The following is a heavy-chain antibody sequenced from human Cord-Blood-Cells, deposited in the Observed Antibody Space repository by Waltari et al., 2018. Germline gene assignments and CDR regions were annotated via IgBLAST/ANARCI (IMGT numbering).Heavy chain of an antibody. V-gene: IGHV3-7*01. J-gene: IGHJ4*02. CDR3: ARDTWFGELFDY. CDR2: IKQDGSEK. CDR1: GFTFCTYW. D-gene: IGHD3-10*01. Sequence: EVQLVESGGGLVQPGRSLRLSCAASGFTFCTYWMSWVRQAPGKGLEWVAKIKQDGSEKYYVDSVKGRFTISRDNAKNSLYLQMNSLRAEDTAVYYCARDTWFGELFDYWGQGTLVTVSS.